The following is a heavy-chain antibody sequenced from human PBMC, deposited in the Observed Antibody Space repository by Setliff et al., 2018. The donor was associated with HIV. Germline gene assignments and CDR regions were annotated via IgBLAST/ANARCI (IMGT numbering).Heavy chain of an antibody. CDR3: ARLSGGMVPNY. CDR1: GGSFTNYY. Sequence: SETLSLTCAVYGGSFTNYYWGWIRQPPGKGLEWIGSIHHSGTAYDNPSLKSRVTISVDPSKNQILLRLSSVTAADTAVYYCARLSGGMVPNYWGQGTLVTVSS. V-gene: IGHV4-34*01. D-gene: IGHD3-10*01. J-gene: IGHJ4*02. CDR2: IHHSGTA.